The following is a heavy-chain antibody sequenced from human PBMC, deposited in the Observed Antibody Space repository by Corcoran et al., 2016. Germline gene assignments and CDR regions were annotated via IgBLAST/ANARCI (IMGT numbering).Heavy chain of an antibody. V-gene: IGHV3-74*03. CDR3: ARGGGWSSGRFRAFGF. CDR1: GFAFSTYW. D-gene: IGHD6-25*01. CDR2: ITGDGSDT. Sequence: EVQLVESGGGVVQPGGSLRLSCAAAGFAFSTYWMHWVRQVPGKGLMWVSRITGDGSDTTYADSVKGRFTISRDNAANTLYLQMDSLRAEDTAVYYCARGGGWSSGRFRAFGFWGQGTMVTVSS. J-gene: IGHJ3*01.